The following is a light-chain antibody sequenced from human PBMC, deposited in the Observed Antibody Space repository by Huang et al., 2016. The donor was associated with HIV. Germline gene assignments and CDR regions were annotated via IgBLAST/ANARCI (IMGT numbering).Light chain of an antibody. J-gene: IGKJ2*01. CDR1: QSLLYNSNNKNY. CDR3: QQYYSSPYT. V-gene: IGKV4-1*01. Sequence: DIVMTQSPDSLAVSLGERATINCKSSQSLLYNSNNKNYLAWYQQKPGQPPKLLIYWASTRESGVPDRFSGSGSGTGFTLTISNLQAEDVAVYYCQQYYSSPYTFGQGTKLEIK. CDR2: WAS.